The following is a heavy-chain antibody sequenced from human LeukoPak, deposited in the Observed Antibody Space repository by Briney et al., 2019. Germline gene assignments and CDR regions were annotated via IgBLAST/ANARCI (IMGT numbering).Heavy chain of an antibody. J-gene: IGHJ3*01. V-gene: IGHV3-15*01. D-gene: IGHD3-3*01. Sequence: GGSLRLSCAASGFTFSDSAINWVRQAPGKGLEWVARFKSKTDGGTTDYAAPVKGRFTISRDDSKNTLYLQMNSLKTEDTAVYYCTTDEWSWGQGTMVTVSS. CDR2: FKSKTDGGTT. CDR3: TTDEWS. CDR1: GFTFSDSA.